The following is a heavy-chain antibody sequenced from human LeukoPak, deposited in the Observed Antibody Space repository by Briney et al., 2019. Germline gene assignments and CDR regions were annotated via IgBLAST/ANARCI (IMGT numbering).Heavy chain of an antibody. CDR3: AKDLPYGDDCSYCYYYYYGMDV. V-gene: IGHV3-23*01. Sequence: GGSLRLSCAASGFTFSSYAMSWVRQAPGKGLEWVSAISGSGGSTYYADSVKGRFTISRDNSKNTLYLQMNSLRAEDTAVYYCAKDLPYGDDCSYCYYYYYGMDVWGQGTTVTVSS. CDR2: ISGSGGST. J-gene: IGHJ6*02. CDR1: GFTFSSYA. D-gene: IGHD2-21*02.